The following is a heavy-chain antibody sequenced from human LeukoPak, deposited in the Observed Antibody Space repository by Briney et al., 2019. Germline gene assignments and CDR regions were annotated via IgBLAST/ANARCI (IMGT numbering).Heavy chain of an antibody. D-gene: IGHD4-11*01. CDR2: IYYSGST. V-gene: IGHV4-39*01. J-gene: IGHJ4*02. CDR1: GGSVSSSRHY. Sequence: PSETLSLTCGVSGGSVSSSRHYWAWIRQPPGKGLEWIGSIYYSGSTYYNPSLKSGVTISVDTSSNQFSLTPRSVTAADTSVYYCARQSRTTRDPFDSWGRGAQVIVSS. CDR3: ARQSRTTRDPFDS.